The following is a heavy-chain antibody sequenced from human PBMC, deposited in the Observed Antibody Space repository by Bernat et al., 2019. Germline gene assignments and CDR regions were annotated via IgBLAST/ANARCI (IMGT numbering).Heavy chain of an antibody. D-gene: IGHD3-10*01. V-gene: IGHV3-15*07. CDR3: TADVPSPMAQIDY. Sequence: EVQLLESGGGLVKPGGSLRLSCAASGFTFTNAWLNLVRRAPGKGLEWVGRIKSRSDGETTDYAAPVRGRFTISRDDSKTTLYLQMNSLKTEDTAVYYCTADVPSPMAQIDYWGQGTLVTVSS. CDR2: IKSRSDGETT. CDR1: GFTFTNAW. J-gene: IGHJ4*02.